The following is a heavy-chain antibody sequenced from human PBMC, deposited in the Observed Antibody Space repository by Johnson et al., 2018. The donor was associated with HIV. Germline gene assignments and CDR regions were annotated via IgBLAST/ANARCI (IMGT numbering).Heavy chain of an antibody. CDR2: IKQDGSEK. D-gene: IGHD3-22*01. CDR1: GFTFSSYW. Sequence: VQLVESGGGLVQPGGSLRLSCAASGFTFSSYWMSWVRQAPGKGLEWVANIKQDGSEKYYVDSVKGRFTISRDNAKKSLYLQINSLRAEDTAVYYCARDRWATYYYDSSGSYAFDIWGQGTMVTVSS. J-gene: IGHJ3*02. CDR3: ARDRWATYYYDSSGSYAFDI. V-gene: IGHV3-7*01.